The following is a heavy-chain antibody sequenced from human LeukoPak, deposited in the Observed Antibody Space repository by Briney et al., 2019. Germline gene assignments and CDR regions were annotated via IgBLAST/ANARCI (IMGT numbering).Heavy chain of an antibody. CDR3: ARTDSSGYLCY. V-gene: IGHV3-30*04. CDR2: ISYDGSNK. J-gene: IGHJ4*02. CDR1: GFTFSSYA. Sequence: GGSLRLSCAASGFTFSSYAMHWVRQAPGKGLEWVAVISYDGSNKYYADSVKGRFTISRDNSKNTLYLQMNSLRAEDTAVYYCARTDSSGYLCYWGQGTLVTVSS. D-gene: IGHD3-22*01.